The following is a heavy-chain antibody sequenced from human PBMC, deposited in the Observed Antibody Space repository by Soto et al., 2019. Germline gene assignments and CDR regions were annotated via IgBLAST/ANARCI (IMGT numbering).Heavy chain of an antibody. D-gene: IGHD4-17*01. CDR3: ARFKVKIDYGDAYYYYYGMHV. CDR1: GGSISSYY. Sequence: SETLSLTCTVSGGSISSYYWSWIRQPPGKGLEWIGYIYYSGSTNYNPSLKSRVTISVDTSKNQFSLKLSSVTAADTAVYYCARFKVKIDYGDAYYYYYGMHVWGQGTTVTVSS. J-gene: IGHJ6*02. CDR2: IYYSGST. V-gene: IGHV4-59*01.